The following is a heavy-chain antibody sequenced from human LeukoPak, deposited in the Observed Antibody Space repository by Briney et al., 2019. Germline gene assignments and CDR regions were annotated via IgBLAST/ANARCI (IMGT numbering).Heavy chain of an antibody. CDR2: IKEDGSEK. D-gene: IGHD5-12*01. J-gene: IGHJ4*02. V-gene: IGHV3-7*04. CDR3: AREPPTTRFDY. CDR1: GFTFSRYW. Sequence: GGSLRFSCAASGFTFSRYWMSWVRQAPGKGLEWVANIKEDGSEKHHVDSVKGRFTISRDNAKNSLYLQMNSLRAEDTAVYYCAREPPTTRFDYWGQGTLVTVSS.